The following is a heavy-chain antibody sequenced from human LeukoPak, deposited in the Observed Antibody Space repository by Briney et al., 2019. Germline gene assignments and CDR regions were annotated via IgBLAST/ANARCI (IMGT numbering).Heavy chain of an antibody. D-gene: IGHD3-22*01. CDR1: GYTFTSYG. J-gene: IGHJ4*02. Sequence: ASVKVSCKASGYTFTSYGISWVRQAPGQGLEWMGWISAYNGNTNYAQKLQGRVTMTTDTSTSTAYMELRSLRSDDTAVYYCARCLNNYYDSSGYTWGYYFDYWGQGTLVTVSS. CDR3: ARCLNNYYDSSGYTWGYYFDY. CDR2: ISAYNGNT. V-gene: IGHV1-18*01.